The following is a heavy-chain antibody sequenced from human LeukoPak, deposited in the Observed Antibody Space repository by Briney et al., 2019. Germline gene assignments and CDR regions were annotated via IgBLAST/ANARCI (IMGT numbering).Heavy chain of an antibody. J-gene: IGHJ6*02. CDR2: IHPGDSNS. CDR1: GYRFTSYW. V-gene: IGHV5-51*01. CDR3: ARQTPGHYGMDV. Sequence: PGESLKISCKGSGYRFTSYWIGWVRQMPGKDLEWLGIIHPGDSNSRYSPSFQGQVTISADMSISTAYLQWSSLKASDTAMYYCARQTPGHYGMDVWGQGTTVTVSS.